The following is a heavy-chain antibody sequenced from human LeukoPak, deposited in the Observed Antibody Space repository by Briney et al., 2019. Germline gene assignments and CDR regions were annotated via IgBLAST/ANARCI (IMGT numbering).Heavy chain of an antibody. CDR3: ARERWEYCSSTSCSNWFDP. J-gene: IGHJ5*02. CDR2: IEYSGST. Sequence: SQTLSLTCTVSGGSISSGGYYWSWIRQHPGKGLEWIGYIEYSGSTYYNPSLKSRVTISVDRSKNQFSLKLSSVTAADTAVYYCARERWEYCSSTSCSNWFDPWGQGTLVTVSS. D-gene: IGHD2-2*01. CDR1: GGSISSGGYY. V-gene: IGHV4-31*03.